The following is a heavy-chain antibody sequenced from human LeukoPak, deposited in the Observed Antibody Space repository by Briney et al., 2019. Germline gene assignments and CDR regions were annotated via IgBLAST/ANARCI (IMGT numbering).Heavy chain of an antibody. V-gene: IGHV4-34*01. CDR3: ARGLGATGFY. Sequence: KPSETLSLTCAVYGGSFSGYYWSWIRQPPGKGLEWIGEINHSGSTNYNPSLKSRVTISVDTSKNQFSLKPSSVTAADTAVYYCARGLGATGFYWGQGTLVTVSS. J-gene: IGHJ4*02. CDR1: GGSFSGYY. CDR2: INHSGST. D-gene: IGHD1-26*01.